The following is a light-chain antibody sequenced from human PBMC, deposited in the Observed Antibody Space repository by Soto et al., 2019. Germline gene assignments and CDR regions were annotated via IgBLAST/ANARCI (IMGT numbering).Light chain of an antibody. Sequence: QSVLTQPPSASGTPGQTVTISCSGSSSNIGSKNVNWYQQLPGAAPKLLIYRNNQWPSGVPDRFSGSKSGTSASLAISALQSEDEGDYYCAAWDESLNGVVFGGGTKLTVL. V-gene: IGLV1-44*01. CDR3: AAWDESLNGVV. CDR2: RNN. J-gene: IGLJ2*01. CDR1: SSNIGSKN.